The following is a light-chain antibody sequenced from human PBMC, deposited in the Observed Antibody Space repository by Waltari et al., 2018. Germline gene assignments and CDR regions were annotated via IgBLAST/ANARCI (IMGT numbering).Light chain of an antibody. CDR2: GIN. CDR3: QSYDTSLSVV. Sequence: QSVLTQPPSVSGAPGQRVTISCTGSGSNLGAVYAVHWYQQIPGKAPKRLIYGINNRPSGVPARFSGSQSGTSASLAITGLQADDEADYYCQSYDTSLSVVFGGGTKLTVL. CDR1: GSNLGAVYA. V-gene: IGLV1-40*01. J-gene: IGLJ2*01.